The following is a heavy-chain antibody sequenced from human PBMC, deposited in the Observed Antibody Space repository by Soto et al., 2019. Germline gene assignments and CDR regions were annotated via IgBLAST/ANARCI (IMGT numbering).Heavy chain of an antibody. CDR2: ISSSSSTI. CDR1: GFTFSSYS. Sequence: GGSLRLSCAASGFTFSSYSMNWVRQAPGKGLEWVSYISSSSSTIYYADSVKGRFTISRDNAKNSLYLQMNSLRAEDTAVYYCARGGRGFITGTSGAFDIWGQGTMVTVSS. V-gene: IGHV3-48*01. J-gene: IGHJ3*02. CDR3: ARGGRGFITGTSGAFDI. D-gene: IGHD1-20*01.